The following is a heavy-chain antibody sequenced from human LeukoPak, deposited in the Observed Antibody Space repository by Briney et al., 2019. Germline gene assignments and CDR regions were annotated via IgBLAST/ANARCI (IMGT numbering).Heavy chain of an antibody. J-gene: IGHJ4*02. V-gene: IGHV1-3*01. D-gene: IGHD5-24*01. CDR2: INAGNGNT. Sequence: GASVTVSFKASEYTFTDYAINWVRQAPGQRREWMGWINAGNGNTRYSQRFQGRVTITRDTSASTAYMELSSLTSEDTAVYYCARGRWSATTASYYLDFWGQGTLVTVSS. CDR3: ARGRWSATTASYYLDF. CDR1: EYTFTDYA.